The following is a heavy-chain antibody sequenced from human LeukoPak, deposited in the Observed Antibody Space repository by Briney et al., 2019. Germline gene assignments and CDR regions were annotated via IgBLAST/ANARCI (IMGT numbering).Heavy chain of an antibody. V-gene: IGHV1-2*02. CDR3: ARDTRGVMGAFDI. CDR1: GYTFTGYY. J-gene: IGHJ3*02. Sequence: ASVKVSCKASGYTFTGYYMHWVRQAPGQGLEWMGWINPNSGGTNYAQKLQGRVTMTTDTSTSTAYMELRSLRSDDTAVYYCARDTRGVMGAFDIWGQGTMVTVSS. CDR2: INPNSGGT. D-gene: IGHD2-21*01.